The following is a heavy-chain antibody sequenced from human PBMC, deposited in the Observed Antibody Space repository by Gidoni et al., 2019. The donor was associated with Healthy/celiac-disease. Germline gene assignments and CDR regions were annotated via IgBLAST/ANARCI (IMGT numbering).Heavy chain of an antibody. J-gene: IGHJ4*02. CDR3: AKEDDHSSSWSATQFDY. Sequence: QVQLVESGCGLVQPGRSMRLSCAASVFTFSSYGMHWVRQAPGKGLEVVAVISYDGSNKDYADSVKGRFTSARDNSKNTLYLQMNSLRAEDTAVYYCAKEDDHSSSWSATQFDYWGQGTLVTVSS. D-gene: IGHD6-13*01. V-gene: IGHV3-30*18. CDR2: ISYDGSNK. CDR1: VFTFSSYG.